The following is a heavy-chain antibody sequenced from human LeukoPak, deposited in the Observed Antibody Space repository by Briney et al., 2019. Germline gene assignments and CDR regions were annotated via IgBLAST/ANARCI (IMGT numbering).Heavy chain of an antibody. CDR3: ARDLGWFAMDV. CDR1: GFTFSSYW. Sequence: GGSLRLSCVASGFTFSSYWMNWVRQAPGKGLEWVANIKQDGSEIYYVDSVKGRFTISRDNAKNSLYLQMNSLRAEDTAVYHCARDLGWFAMDVWGQGTTVTVSS. J-gene: IGHJ6*02. V-gene: IGHV3-7*01. CDR2: IKQDGSEI. D-gene: IGHD3-10*01.